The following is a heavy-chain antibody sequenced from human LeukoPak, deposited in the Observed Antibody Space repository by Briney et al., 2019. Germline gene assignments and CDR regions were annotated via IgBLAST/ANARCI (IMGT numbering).Heavy chain of an antibody. J-gene: IGHJ5*01. CDR2: MNPNSGNT. CDR1: GYTFTSYD. CDR3: ARVVERGTYYYGSGSYFRFDP. D-gene: IGHD3-10*01. V-gene: IGHV1-8*01. Sequence: GASVKVSCKASGYTFTSYDINWVRQATGQGLEWMGWMNPNSGNTGYAQKFQGRVTMTRNTSISTAYMELSSLRSEDTAVYYCARVVERGTYYYGSGSYFRFDPWGQGTLVTVSS.